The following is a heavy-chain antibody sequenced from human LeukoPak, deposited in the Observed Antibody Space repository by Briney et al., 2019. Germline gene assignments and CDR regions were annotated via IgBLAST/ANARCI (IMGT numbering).Heavy chain of an antibody. D-gene: IGHD5-12*01. CDR2: IYYSGGT. J-gene: IGHJ3*02. CDR1: GDSISSSSYY. Sequence: PSETLSLTCTVSGDSISSSSYYWGWIRQPPGKGLEWIGSIYYSGGTYYNPSLKSRVTISVDTSKNQFSLKLSSVTAADTAVYYCARDSIVATIAAFDIWGQGTMVTVSS. V-gene: IGHV4-39*07. CDR3: ARDSIVATIAAFDI.